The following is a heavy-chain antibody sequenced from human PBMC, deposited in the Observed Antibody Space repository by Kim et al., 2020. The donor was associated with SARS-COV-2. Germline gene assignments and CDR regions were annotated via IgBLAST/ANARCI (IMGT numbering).Heavy chain of an antibody. J-gene: IGHJ6*02. Sequence: GGSLRLSCATSGFTVTDYWMHWVRQAPGKGLVWVSRIRSGGTGISYADSVKGRFTISRDNVNNTLYLQMNNLRAEDTALYYCTSGTVLYGLDVWGQGTPVTVSS. D-gene: IGHD4-4*01. V-gene: IGHV3-74*01. CDR2: IRSGGTGI. CDR1: GFTVTDYW. CDR3: TSGTVLYGLDV.